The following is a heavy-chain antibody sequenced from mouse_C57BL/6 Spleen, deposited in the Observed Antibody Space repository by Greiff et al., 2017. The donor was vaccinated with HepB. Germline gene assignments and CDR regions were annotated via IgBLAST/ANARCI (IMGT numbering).Heavy chain of an antibody. J-gene: IGHJ3*01. CDR3: ARGGNYDYDGWFAY. V-gene: IGHV1-82*01. CDR1: GYAFSSSW. Sequence: VKLMESGPELVKPGASVKISCKASGYAFSSSWMNWVKQRPGKGLEWIGRIYPGDGDTNYNGKFKGKATLTADKSSSTAYMQLSSLTSEDSAVYFCARGGNYDYDGWFAYWGQGTLVTVSA. D-gene: IGHD2-4*01. CDR2: IYPGDGDT.